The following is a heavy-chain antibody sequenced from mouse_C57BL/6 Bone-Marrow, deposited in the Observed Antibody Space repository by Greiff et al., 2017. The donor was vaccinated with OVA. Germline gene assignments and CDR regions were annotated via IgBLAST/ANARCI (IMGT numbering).Heavy chain of an antibody. Sequence: EVKVEESGGGLVKPGGSLKLSCAASGFTFSDYGMHWVRQAPEKGLEWVAYISSGSSTIYYADTVKGRFTISRDNAKNTLFLQMSSLRSEDTAMYYCARRHCGSSYDYAMDYWGQGTSVTVSS. V-gene: IGHV5-17*03. J-gene: IGHJ4*01. CDR3: ARRHCGSSYDYAMDY. CDR1: GFTFSDYG. D-gene: IGHD1-1*01. CDR2: ISSGSSTI.